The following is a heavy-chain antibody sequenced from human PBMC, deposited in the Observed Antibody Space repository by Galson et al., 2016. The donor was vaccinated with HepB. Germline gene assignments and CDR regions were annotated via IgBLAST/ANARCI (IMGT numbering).Heavy chain of an antibody. V-gene: IGHV3-48*02. Sequence: SLRLSCAASGFTFATYSMNWVRQAPGKGLEWVSYISTSSSTIYYADSVKGRFTISRDNAKNSLYLQMNSLRDEDTAVYYCTRTIDYWGQGTLVTVSS. CDR2: ISTSSSTI. CDR1: GFTFATYS. CDR3: TRTIDY. J-gene: IGHJ4*02.